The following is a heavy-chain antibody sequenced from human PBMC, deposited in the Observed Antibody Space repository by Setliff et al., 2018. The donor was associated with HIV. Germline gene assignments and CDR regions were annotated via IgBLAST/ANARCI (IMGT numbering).Heavy chain of an antibody. Sequence: KSSETLSLTCTVSGGSISTGGYYWSWIRQHPGKGLEWIASIRSSGDTYYNPSLQSRVIISVDTSNNKISLKLTSVTAADTAVYYCTIPASSLAPNWGQGTQVNVSS. V-gene: IGHV4-39*01. CDR2: IRSSGDT. CDR1: GGSISTGGYY. CDR3: TIPASSLAPN. J-gene: IGHJ4*02.